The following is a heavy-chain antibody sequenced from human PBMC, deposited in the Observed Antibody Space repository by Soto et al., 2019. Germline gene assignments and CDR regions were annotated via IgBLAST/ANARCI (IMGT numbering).Heavy chain of an antibody. CDR1: GASISDYY. CDR2: LHYSGSA. CDR3: ARVRQYCSRTNCYQDP. Sequence: SETLSLTCTVSGASISDYYGSWIRQSPGKGLEHIGYLHYSGSANYNPSLKSRVTISMDKSKNQFSLTLKSVTAADTAVYYCARVRQYCSRTNCYQDPWGQGTLVTVSS. J-gene: IGHJ5*02. D-gene: IGHD2-2*01. V-gene: IGHV4-59*12.